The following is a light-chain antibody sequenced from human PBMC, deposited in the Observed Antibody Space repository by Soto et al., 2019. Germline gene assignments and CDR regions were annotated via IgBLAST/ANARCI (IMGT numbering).Light chain of an antibody. V-gene: IGKV2-28*01. J-gene: IGKJ3*01. CDR1: QSLLHSDGYNY. CDR3: MQGLQSPPS. CDR2: LTS. Sequence: DFVMTQSPLSLPVTPGEPASISCRSSQSLLHSDGYNYLDWYLQKPGQSPQLLIYLTSKRASGIPDRFSGSGSGTDFIPKISRVEAEDVGVYYGMQGLQSPPSFGPGTKVHIK.